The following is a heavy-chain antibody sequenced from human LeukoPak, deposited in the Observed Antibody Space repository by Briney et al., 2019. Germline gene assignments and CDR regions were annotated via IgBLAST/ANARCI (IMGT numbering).Heavy chain of an antibody. CDR3: TREDIVVVVAATGAFDI. D-gene: IGHD2-15*01. CDR2: IKSKTDGRTT. J-gene: IGHJ3*02. CDR1: GFTFSNAW. Sequence: RTGGSLRLSCAASGFTFSNAWMSWVRQAPGKGLEWVGRIKSKTDGRTTDYAAPVKGRFTISRDDSKNTLYLQMKSLKTEDTAVYYCTREDIVVVVAATGAFDIWGQGTMVTVSS. V-gene: IGHV3-15*01.